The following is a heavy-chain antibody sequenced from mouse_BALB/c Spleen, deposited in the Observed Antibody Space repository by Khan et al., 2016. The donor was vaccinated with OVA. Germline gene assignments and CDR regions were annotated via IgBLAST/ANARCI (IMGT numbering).Heavy chain of an antibody. CDR3: VRGYFGNYEFAY. CDR2: IFPGTGTT. CDR1: GYTFTSYW. Sequence: QVQLQQSGAELVKPGASVRLSCKTSGYTFTSYWIQWVKQRPGQGLGWIGEIFPGTGTTYYNENFKGKATLTIDISSTTAYIQLSSLTSEDSDVYFCVRGYFGNYEFAYWGQGTLVTVSA. D-gene: IGHD2-1*01. V-gene: IGHV1S132*01. J-gene: IGHJ3*01.